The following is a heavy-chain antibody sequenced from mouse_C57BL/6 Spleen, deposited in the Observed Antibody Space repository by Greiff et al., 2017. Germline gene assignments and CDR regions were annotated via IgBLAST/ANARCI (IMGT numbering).Heavy chain of an antibody. D-gene: IGHD2-5*01. J-gene: IGHJ4*01. CDR3: ARGGPYYSNYVDYAMDY. V-gene: IGHV1-22*01. CDR2: INPNNGGT. Sequence: DVQLQESGPELVKPGASVKMSCKASGYTFTDYNMHWVKQSHGKSLEWIGYINPNNGGTSYNQKFKGKATLTVNKSSSTAYMELRSLTSEDSAVYYCARGGPYYSNYVDYAMDYWGQGTSVTVSS. CDR1: GYTFTDYN.